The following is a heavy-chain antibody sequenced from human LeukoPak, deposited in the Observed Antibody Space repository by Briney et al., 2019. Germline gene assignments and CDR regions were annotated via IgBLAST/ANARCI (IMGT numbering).Heavy chain of an antibody. CDR1: GFTFGYHA. D-gene: IGHD2-2*01. CDR3: TRDIVSISQPYYFDY. J-gene: IGHJ4*02. V-gene: IGHV3-49*04. Sequence: GGSPRLSCTASGFTFGYHAINWVRQAPGRGLEWVGFIRSQAYSGTTEYATSVKDRFTISRDDSKSIAYLQMNSLKTEDTAVYYCTRDIVSISQPYYFDYWGQGTLVTVSS. CDR2: IRSQAYSGTT.